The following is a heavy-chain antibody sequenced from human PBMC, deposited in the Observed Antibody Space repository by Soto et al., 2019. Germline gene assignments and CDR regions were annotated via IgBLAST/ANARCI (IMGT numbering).Heavy chain of an antibody. V-gene: IGHV1-69*13. CDR2: IIPIFGTA. CDR3: ARAPAHYYDSSTLGY. CDR1: GGTFSSYA. D-gene: IGHD3-22*01. Sequence: GASVKVSCKASGGTFSSYAFSWVRQPPGQGLEWMGGIIPIFGTANYAQKFQGRVTITADESTSTAGMELSSLRSEDTAVYYCARAPAHYYDSSTLGYWGQGTLVTVSS. J-gene: IGHJ4*02.